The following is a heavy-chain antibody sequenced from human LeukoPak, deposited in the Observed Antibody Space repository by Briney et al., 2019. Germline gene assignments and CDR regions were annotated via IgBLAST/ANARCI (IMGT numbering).Heavy chain of an antibody. CDR3: ARGEWLSSVFDY. CDR2: IYYSGST. CDR1: GGSVSGGSYY. V-gene: IGHV4-61*01. D-gene: IGHD3-3*01. J-gene: IGHJ4*02. Sequence: PSETLSLTCTVSGGSVSGGSYYWSWIRQPPGKGLEWIGYIYYSGSTNYNPSLKSRVTISVDTSKNQFSLKLSSVTAADTAVYYCARGEWLSSVFDYWGQGTLVTVSS.